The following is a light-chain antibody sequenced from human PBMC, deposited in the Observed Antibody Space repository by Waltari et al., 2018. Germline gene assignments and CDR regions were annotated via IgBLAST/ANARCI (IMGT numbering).Light chain of an antibody. Sequence: QSVLTQPPSVSAAPGQRVTISCSGGSPNLGNNYVSWYRQFPGTAPKLLIYEDNGRPSGVPGRFSGSKSGTSATLDITGLQAGDEADYYCGTWDSSLSGAVFGGGTHLTVL. CDR3: GTWDSSLSGAV. V-gene: IGLV1-51*02. J-gene: IGLJ7*01. CDR1: SPNLGNNY. CDR2: EDN.